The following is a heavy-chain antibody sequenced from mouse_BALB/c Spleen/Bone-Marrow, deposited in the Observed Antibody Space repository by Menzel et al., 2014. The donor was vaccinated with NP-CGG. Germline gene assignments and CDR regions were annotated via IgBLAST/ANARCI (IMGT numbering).Heavy chain of an antibody. CDR2: INPSNGGT. V-gene: IGHV1S81*02. J-gene: IGHJ3*01. D-gene: IGHD2-1*01. CDR1: GYTFTSYY. CDR3: TRSNGNWFAY. Sequence: QVQLQQSGDELVKPGASVKLSCKASGYTFTSYYIYWVKQRPGQGLEWIGEINPSNGGTNFNERFKSKATLTVDKSSSTAYMQLSSLTSEDSAVYYCTRSNGNWFAYWGQGTLVTVSA.